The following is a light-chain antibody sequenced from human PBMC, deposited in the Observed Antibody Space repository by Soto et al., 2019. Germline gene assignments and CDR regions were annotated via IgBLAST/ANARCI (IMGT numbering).Light chain of an antibody. J-gene: IGKJ4*01. V-gene: IGKV3-20*01. CDR1: QSVTSSY. CDR2: GAS. Sequence: EIVLTQSPGTLSLSPGERATLSCRASQSVTSSYLAWYQQKPGQAPRLLIYGASSRATGIPDRFSGSGSGRDFTLTISRLEPEDFATYYCQQYNPNSALTFGGGTKVDI. CDR3: QQYNPNSALT.